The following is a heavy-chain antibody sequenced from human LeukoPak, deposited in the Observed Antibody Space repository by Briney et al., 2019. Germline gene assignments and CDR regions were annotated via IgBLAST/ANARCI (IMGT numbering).Heavy chain of an antibody. CDR3: AKANGGNSIGWFDP. V-gene: IGHV3-9*01. Sequence: GRSLRLSCAASGFTFDDYAMHWVRQVPGKGLEWVSGISWNSGSIGYADSVKGRFTISRDNAKNSLYLQMNSLRAEDTALYYCAKANGGNSIGWFDPWGQGTLVTVSS. D-gene: IGHD4-23*01. J-gene: IGHJ5*02. CDR2: ISWNSGSI. CDR1: GFTFDDYA.